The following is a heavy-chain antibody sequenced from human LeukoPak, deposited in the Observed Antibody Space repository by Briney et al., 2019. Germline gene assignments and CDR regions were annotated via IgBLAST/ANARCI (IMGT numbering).Heavy chain of an antibody. CDR1: GASVSSGGYY. D-gene: IGHD6-13*01. J-gene: IGHJ4*02. Sequence: SQTLSLTCTVSGASVSSGGYYWGRIRQHPGKGLEWIGYIYYSGSTYYNPSLKSRITISVDTSKNQFSLRVSSVTAADTAVYYCATWRGVFDWGQGTLVTVSS. V-gene: IGHV4-31*03. CDR3: ATWRGVFD. CDR2: IYYSGST.